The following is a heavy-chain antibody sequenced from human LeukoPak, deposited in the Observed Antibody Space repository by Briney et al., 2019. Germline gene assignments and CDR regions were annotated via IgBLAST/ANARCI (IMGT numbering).Heavy chain of an antibody. Sequence: GGSLRLSCAASGFTFSSYAMSWVRQAPGKGLEWVSAISGSGGSTYYVDSVKGRFTISRDNSKNTLYLQMNSLRAEDTAVYYCAESTLRVAVAGLGGYYFDYWGQGTLVTVSS. V-gene: IGHV3-23*01. CDR2: ISGSGGST. J-gene: IGHJ4*02. CDR1: GFTFSSYA. D-gene: IGHD6-19*01. CDR3: AESTLRVAVAGLGGYYFDY.